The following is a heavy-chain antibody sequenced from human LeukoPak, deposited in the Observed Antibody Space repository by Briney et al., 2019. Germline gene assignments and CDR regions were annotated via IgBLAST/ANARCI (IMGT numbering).Heavy chain of an antibody. Sequence: SETLSLTCTVSGGSISSYYWSWIRQPPGKGLEWIGYVYYTGNTDYNPSLKSRVTISVDTSKNQFSLKLSSVTAADTAMYYCARVAASYYDRAFDIWGQGTMVTVSS. J-gene: IGHJ3*02. V-gene: IGHV4-59*01. CDR3: ARVAASYYDRAFDI. CDR1: GGSISSYY. CDR2: VYYTGNT. D-gene: IGHD3-22*01.